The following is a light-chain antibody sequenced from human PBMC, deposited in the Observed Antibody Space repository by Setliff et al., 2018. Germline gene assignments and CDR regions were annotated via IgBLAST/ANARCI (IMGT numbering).Light chain of an antibody. Sequence: QSALTRPPSASGSPGQSLTISCTGTSNDVGAYNYVSWYQQHPGKAPKLMIYEVTKRPSGVPDRFSGSKSGNTASLTVSGLQGEDEADYYCSSYASSINPYVFGTGTKVTV. V-gene: IGLV2-8*01. CDR2: EVT. J-gene: IGLJ1*01. CDR3: SSYASSINPYV. CDR1: SNDVGAYNY.